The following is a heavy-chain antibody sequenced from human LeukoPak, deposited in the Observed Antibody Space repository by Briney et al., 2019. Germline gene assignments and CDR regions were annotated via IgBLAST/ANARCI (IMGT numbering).Heavy chain of an antibody. J-gene: IGHJ4*02. V-gene: IGHV4-4*07. CDR3: ARFGRITMVRGIFQFLGYYFDY. D-gene: IGHD3-10*01. CDR2: IYTSGST. CDR1: GGPISSYY. Sequence: ASETLSLTCTVSGGPISSYYWSWIRQPAGKGLEWIGRIYTSGSTNYNPSLKSRVTMSVDTSKNQFSLKLSSVTAADTAVYYCARFGRITMVRGIFQFLGYYFDYWGQGTLVTVSS.